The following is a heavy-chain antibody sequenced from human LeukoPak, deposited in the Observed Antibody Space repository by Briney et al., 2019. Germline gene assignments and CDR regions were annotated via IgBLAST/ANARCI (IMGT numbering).Heavy chain of an antibody. CDR2: VYPGGFT. CDR1: GFTVTSDY. CDR3: TIGGVIWRMDV. D-gene: IGHD3-10*01. V-gene: IGHV3-66*01. Sequence: PGGSLRLSCEGAGFTVTSDYMSWVRQAPGKGLEWVSVVYPGGFTDHADSVKGRFTISRDTSKNTVYFQMNNLRAEDMAVYYCTIGGVIWRMDVWGQGTTVAVSS. J-gene: IGHJ6*02.